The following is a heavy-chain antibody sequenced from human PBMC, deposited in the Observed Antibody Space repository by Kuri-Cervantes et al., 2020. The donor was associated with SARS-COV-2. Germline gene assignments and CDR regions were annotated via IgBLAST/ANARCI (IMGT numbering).Heavy chain of an antibody. Sequence: GESLKISCAASGFTFSSYAMSWVRQAPGKGLEWVSAISGSGGSTYYADSVKGRFTISRDNSKNMLYLQMNSLRAEDTAVYYCAKVQQLGSSWYWFDPWGQGTLVTVSS. CDR2: ISGSGGST. CDR1: GFTFSSYA. J-gene: IGHJ5*02. D-gene: IGHD6-13*01. CDR3: AKVQQLGSSWYWFDP. V-gene: IGHV3-23*01.